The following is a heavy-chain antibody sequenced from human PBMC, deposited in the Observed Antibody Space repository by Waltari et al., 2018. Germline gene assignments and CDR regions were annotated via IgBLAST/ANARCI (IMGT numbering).Heavy chain of an antibody. CDR2: IDYGGST. CDR3: ARDLTSKSREGMDV. V-gene: IGHV3-53*01. Sequence: EVQLVESGGGLIQPGGSLRLSCAASGFTVSSNYMNWVRQAPGKGREWVSVIDYGGSTYYTDSVRGRFTISRDISKNTVYLQMNSLRGEDTAVYYCARDLTSKSREGMDVWGQGTTVTVSS. CDR1: GFTVSSNY. D-gene: IGHD4-17*01. J-gene: IGHJ6*02.